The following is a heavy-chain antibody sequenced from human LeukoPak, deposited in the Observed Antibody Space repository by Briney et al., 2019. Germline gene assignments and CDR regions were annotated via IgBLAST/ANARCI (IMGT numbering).Heavy chain of an antibody. Sequence: GGSLRLSCAASGFTFSSYSMNWVRQAPGKGLEWVSSISSSSSYIYYADSVKGRFTISRDNAKSSLYLQMNSLRAEDTAVYYCARAPVGSGYYFDYWGQGTLVTVSS. CDR2: ISSSSSYI. CDR3: ARAPVGSGYYFDY. V-gene: IGHV3-21*01. J-gene: IGHJ4*02. D-gene: IGHD3-10*01. CDR1: GFTFSSYS.